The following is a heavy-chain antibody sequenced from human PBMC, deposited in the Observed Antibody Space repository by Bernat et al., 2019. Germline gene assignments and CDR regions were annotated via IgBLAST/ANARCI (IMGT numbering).Heavy chain of an antibody. J-gene: IGHJ1*01. CDR2: IKQDGSVQ. Sequence: EVQLVESGGALVQPGGSLRLSCVGSGFSFSGIWMTWVRQAPGKGLEWVANIKQDGSVQHYVDSVKGRFIISRDNTKNSLFLQMSSLRVDDTAVYYCARGYGPENWGQGTLVTVSS. D-gene: IGHD2-8*02. CDR3: ARGYGPEN. V-gene: IGHV3-7*03. CDR1: GFSFSGIW.